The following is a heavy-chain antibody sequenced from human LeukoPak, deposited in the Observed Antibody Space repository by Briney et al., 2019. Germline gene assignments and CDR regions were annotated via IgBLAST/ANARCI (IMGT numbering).Heavy chain of an antibody. CDR2: ISGYNGYT. J-gene: IGHJ5*02. CDR3: ARQKDCSSIRCYTSNWFDP. D-gene: IGHD2-2*02. Sequence: ASVKVSCKASDYTFINYGISWVRQAPGQGLEWMGWISGYNGYTNYAQNFQGRVTMTKDTSTSTAYMELRSLRSDDTAVYYCARQKDCSSIRCYTSNWFDPWGQRTLVTVSS. CDR1: DYTFINYG. V-gene: IGHV1-18*01.